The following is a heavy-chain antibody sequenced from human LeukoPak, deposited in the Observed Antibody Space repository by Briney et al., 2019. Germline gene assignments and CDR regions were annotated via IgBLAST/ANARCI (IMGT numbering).Heavy chain of an antibody. V-gene: IGHV3-48*04. CDR3: ARGAAIAARPPGY. Sequence: PGRSLRLSCVASGFSFNDYGMHWVRQAPGKGLEWVSYISSSGSTIYYADSVKGRFTISRDNAKNSLYLQMNSLRAEDTAVYYCARGAAIAARPPGYWGQGTLVTVSS. CDR2: ISSSGSTI. D-gene: IGHD6-6*01. CDR1: GFSFNDYG. J-gene: IGHJ4*02.